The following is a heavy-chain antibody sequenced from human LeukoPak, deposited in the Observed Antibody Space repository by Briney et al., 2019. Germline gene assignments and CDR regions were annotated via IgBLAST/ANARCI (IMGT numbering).Heavy chain of an antibody. CDR1: GFTFSSYA. J-gene: IGHJ6*02. CDR2: ISGSGNRT. CDR3: ARVPADDYYYYGMDV. Sequence: GGSLRLSCAASGFTFSSYAMSWVRQAPGKGLEWVSSISGSGNRTYYADSVKGRFTISRDNSKNTLLLQMNSLRAEDTAVYYCARVPADDYYYYGMDVWGQGTTVTVSS. D-gene: IGHD2-2*01. V-gene: IGHV3-23*01.